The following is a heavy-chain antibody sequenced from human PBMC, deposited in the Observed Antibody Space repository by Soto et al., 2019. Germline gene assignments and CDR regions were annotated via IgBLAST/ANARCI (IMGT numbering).Heavy chain of an antibody. V-gene: IGHV3-72*01. J-gene: IGHJ5*02. Sequence: EIQLVESGGGSVQPGVSLRLSCVASGFTFSDYYMDWVRQAPGKGLEWVARVKHRPKNYDTEYAASVTGRFIISRDDSQNSMFLQMNSLKAEDTAVSYCDRNAMGWFVPLGQGTLVTVSS. CDR3: DRNAMGWFVP. D-gene: IGHD3-16*01. CDR2: VKHRPKNYDT. CDR1: GFTFSDYY.